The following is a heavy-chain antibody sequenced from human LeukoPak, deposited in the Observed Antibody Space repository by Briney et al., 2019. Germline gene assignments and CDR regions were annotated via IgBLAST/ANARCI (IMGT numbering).Heavy chain of an antibody. CDR3: ARLRGYNFDY. V-gene: IGHV3-30*07. Sequence: AGGSLRLSCAASGFTFSSYAMHWVRQAPGKGLEWVAVISYDGSNKYYADSVKGRFTISRDNAKNSLFLQMNSLRAEDTAVYYCARLRGYNFDYWGQGTLVTVSS. CDR1: GFTFSSYA. CDR2: ISYDGSNK. J-gene: IGHJ4*02. D-gene: IGHD3-16*02.